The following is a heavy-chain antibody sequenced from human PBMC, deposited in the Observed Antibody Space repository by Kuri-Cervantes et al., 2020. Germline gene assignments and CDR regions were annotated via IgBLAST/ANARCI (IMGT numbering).Heavy chain of an antibody. CDR1: GYTFTGYY. CDR2: INPNSGGT. CDR3: AREMSGSYYEGPVYYYYGMDV. D-gene: IGHD1-26*01. Sequence: ASVKVSCKASGYTFTGYYMHWVRQAPGQGLEWMGWINPNSGGTNYAQKFQGRVTMTRDTSVSTAYMELSRLRSDDTAVYYCAREMSGSYYEGPVYYYYGMDVWGQGTTVTDSS. V-gene: IGHV1-2*02. J-gene: IGHJ6*02.